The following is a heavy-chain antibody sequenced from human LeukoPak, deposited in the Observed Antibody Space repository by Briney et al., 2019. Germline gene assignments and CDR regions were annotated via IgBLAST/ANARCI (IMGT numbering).Heavy chain of an antibody. CDR3: ARGGIAAAGTSVDY. Sequence: SVKVSCKAFGGTFSSYAISWVRQAPGQGLEWMGGIIPIFGTANYAQKFQGRVTITADKSTSTAYMELSSLRSEDTAVYYCARGGIAAAGTSVDYWGQGTLVTVSS. J-gene: IGHJ4*02. V-gene: IGHV1-69*06. D-gene: IGHD6-13*01. CDR2: IIPIFGTA. CDR1: GGTFSSYA.